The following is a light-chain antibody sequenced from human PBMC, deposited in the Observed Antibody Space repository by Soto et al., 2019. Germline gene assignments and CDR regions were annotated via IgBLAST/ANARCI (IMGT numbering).Light chain of an antibody. CDR1: SSDVGGYDF. Sequence: QSALTQPPSASGSPGQSVTISCTGTSSDVGGYDFVSWYQQHPGKAPKLMIHEVSKRPSGVPYRFSGSKSGNTASLTVSGLQAEDEADYYCSSYAGSNNYVFGTGTKLTVL. J-gene: IGLJ1*01. CDR3: SSYAGSNNYV. V-gene: IGLV2-8*01. CDR2: EVS.